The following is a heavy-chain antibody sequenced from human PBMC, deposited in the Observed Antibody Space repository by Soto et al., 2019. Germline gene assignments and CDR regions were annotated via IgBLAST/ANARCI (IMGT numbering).Heavy chain of an antibody. Sequence: GGSLRLSCAASGFTVSSNYMSWVRQAPGKGLEWVSVIYSGGSTYYADSVKGRFTISRDNSKNTLYLQMNSLRAEDTAVYYCARESSTRTYYYDSSGYYLVDYWGQGTLVTVS. CDR1: GFTVSSNY. D-gene: IGHD3-22*01. J-gene: IGHJ4*02. CDR2: IYSGGST. CDR3: ARESSTRTYYYDSSGYYLVDY. V-gene: IGHV3-53*01.